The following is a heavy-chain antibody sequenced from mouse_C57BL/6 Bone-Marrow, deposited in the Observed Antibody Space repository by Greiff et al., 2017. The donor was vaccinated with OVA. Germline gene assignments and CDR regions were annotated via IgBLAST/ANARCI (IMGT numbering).Heavy chain of an antibody. Sequence: VQVVESGAELARPGASVKLSCKASGYTFTSYGISWVKQRTGQGLEWIGEIYPRSGNTYYNEKFKGKATLTADKSSSTAYMELRSLTSEDSAVYFCARDYKGWFAYWGQGTLVTVSA. V-gene: IGHV1-81*01. D-gene: IGHD2-12*01. CDR3: ARDYKGWFAY. CDR2: IYPRSGNT. CDR1: GYTFTSYG. J-gene: IGHJ3*01.